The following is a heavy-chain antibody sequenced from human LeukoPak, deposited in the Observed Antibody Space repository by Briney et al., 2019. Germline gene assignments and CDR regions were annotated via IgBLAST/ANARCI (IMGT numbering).Heavy chain of an antibody. Sequence: GGYLRLYCAASGLSVSDAWMSWVRQAPGQGLEWVGRIKSKTAGGTTDYVASVKGRFTISRDDSKNTLYLQMNSLSTEDTAVYYCTGPPDWGQGTLVTVSS. J-gene: IGHJ4*02. V-gene: IGHV3-15*01. CDR3: TGPPD. CDR2: IKSKTAGGTT. CDR1: GLSVSDAW.